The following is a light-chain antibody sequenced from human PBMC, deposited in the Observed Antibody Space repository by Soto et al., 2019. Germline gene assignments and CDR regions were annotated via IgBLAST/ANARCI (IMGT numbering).Light chain of an antibody. J-gene: IGKJ5*01. Sequence: DIQMTQSPSSLSASVGDRVTITCQASHDIKKYLNWYQEKPGKAPKLLIYDASNLQTGGPSRFSGSGSGTHFNFTISSLQPEDIATYYCQRYDSLPPTFGQGTRLDIK. CDR1: HDIKKY. V-gene: IGKV1-33*01. CDR2: DAS. CDR3: QRYDSLPPT.